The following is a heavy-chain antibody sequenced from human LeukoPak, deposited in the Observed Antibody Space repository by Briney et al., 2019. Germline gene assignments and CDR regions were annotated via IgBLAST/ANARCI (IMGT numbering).Heavy chain of an antibody. CDR3: AKGLRSSNYYYGMDV. CDR1: GFTFSSYA. D-gene: IGHD6-19*01. J-gene: IGHJ6*02. V-gene: IGHV3-23*01. CDR2: ISGSGGST. Sequence: GGSLRLSCAAPGFTFSSYAMSWVRQAPGKGLEWVSAISGSGGSTYYADSVKGRFTISRDNSKNTLYLQMNSLRAEDTAVYYCAKGLRSSNYYYGMDVWGQGTTVTVSS.